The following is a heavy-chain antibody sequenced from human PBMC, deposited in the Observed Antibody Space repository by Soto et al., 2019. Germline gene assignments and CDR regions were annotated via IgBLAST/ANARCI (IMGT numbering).Heavy chain of an antibody. J-gene: IGHJ4*02. D-gene: IGHD3-9*01. CDR3: ARSIFRYFDY. Sequence: SETLTLTCPVSGGSIGSGDYYWSWIRQPPGKGLEWIGYIYYSGSTYYTPSLKSRVTISVDTSKNQFSLKLSSVTAADTAVYYCARSIFRYFDYWGQGTLVTVSS. CDR1: GGSIGSGDYY. CDR2: IYYSGST. V-gene: IGHV4-30-4*01.